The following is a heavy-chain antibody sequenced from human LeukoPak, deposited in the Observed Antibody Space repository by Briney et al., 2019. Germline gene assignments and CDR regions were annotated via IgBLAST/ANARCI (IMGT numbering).Heavy chain of an antibody. CDR2: ISDTGST. CDR3: ARDIYSSSWTAPYY. J-gene: IGHJ4*02. V-gene: IGHV4-59*01. D-gene: IGHD6-13*01. CDR1: GASMSSYY. Sequence: SETLSLTCSVSGASMSSYYWSWIRRPAGEGLEYIGYISDTGSTNYNPSLMSRVTISVDTSKNQFSLNLKSVTAADTAVYYCARDIYSSSWTAPYYWGQGTLVTVSS.